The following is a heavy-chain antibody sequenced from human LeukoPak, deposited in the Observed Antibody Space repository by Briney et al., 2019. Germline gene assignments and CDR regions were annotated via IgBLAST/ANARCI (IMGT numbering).Heavy chain of an antibody. J-gene: IGHJ3*02. CDR2: ISISGSTI. D-gene: IGHD2-21*02. CDR3: ARDPCGGDCYAFDI. CDR1: GFNFRSYE. V-gene: IGHV3-48*03. Sequence: GGSLRLSCAASGFNFRSYEMNWVRQAPGKGLEWVSYISISGSTIYYADSVKGRFTISRDNAKNLLYLQMNSLRAEDTAVYYCARDPCGGDCYAFDIWGQGTMVTVSS.